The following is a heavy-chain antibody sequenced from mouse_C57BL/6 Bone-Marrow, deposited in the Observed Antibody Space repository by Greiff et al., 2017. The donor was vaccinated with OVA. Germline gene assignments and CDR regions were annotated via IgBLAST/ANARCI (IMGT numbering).Heavy chain of an antibody. D-gene: IGHD3-1*01. J-gene: IGHJ2*01. CDR3: ARRGRARDY. V-gene: IGHV1-81*01. CDR1: GYTFTSYG. CDR2: IYPRSGNT. Sequence: QVQLKESGAELARPGASVKLSCKASGYTFTSYGISWVKQRTGQGLEWIGEIYPRSGNTYYNEKFKGKATLTADKSSSTAYMELRSLTSEDSAVYFCARRGRARDYWGQGTTLTVSS.